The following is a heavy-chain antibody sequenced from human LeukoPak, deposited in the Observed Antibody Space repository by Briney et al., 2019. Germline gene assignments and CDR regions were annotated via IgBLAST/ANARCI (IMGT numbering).Heavy chain of an antibody. CDR1: GYTFTGYY. CDR2: INPNSGGT. V-gene: IGHV1-2*02. J-gene: IGHJ4*02. CDR3: ARGAWEGNYFDY. Sequence: ASVKVSCKASGYTFTGYYMHWVRQAPGQGREWMGWINPNSGGTNYAQKFQGRVTMTRDTSISTAYMELSRLRSDDTAVYYCARGAWEGNYFDYWGQGTLVTVSS. D-gene: IGHD1-26*01.